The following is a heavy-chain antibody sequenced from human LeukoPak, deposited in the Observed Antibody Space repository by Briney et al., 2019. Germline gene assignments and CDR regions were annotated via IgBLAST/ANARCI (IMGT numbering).Heavy chain of an antibody. V-gene: IGHV3-7*01. CDR3: ARGLRGLDY. Sequence: GGSLRLSCAASGFTFSDYWMSWVRQAPGKGLEWVATIKEDGSEKYYVDSVKGRFTISRDNARNSLYLQMNSMRAEDTAVYFCARGLRGLDYWGQGTLVTVSS. J-gene: IGHJ4*02. CDR2: IKEDGSEK. D-gene: IGHD3-3*01. CDR1: GFTFSDYW.